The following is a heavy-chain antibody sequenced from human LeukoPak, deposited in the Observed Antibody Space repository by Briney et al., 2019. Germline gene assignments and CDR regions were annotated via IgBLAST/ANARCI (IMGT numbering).Heavy chain of an antibody. Sequence: GGSLRLSCAASGFTFSSYWMHWVRQAPGKGLVWVSRINSDGSSTSYADSVKGRFTISRDNAKNTLYLQMNSLRAEDTAVYYCARGGSSWRSYYGMDVWGQGTTVTVSS. V-gene: IGHV3-74*01. CDR3: ARGGSSWRSYYGMDV. CDR2: INSDGSST. J-gene: IGHJ6*02. CDR1: GFTFSSYW. D-gene: IGHD6-13*01.